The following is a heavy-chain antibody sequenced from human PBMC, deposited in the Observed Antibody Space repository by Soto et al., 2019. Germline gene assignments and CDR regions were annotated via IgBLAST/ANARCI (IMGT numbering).Heavy chain of an antibody. V-gene: IGHV4-59*01. CDR3: ARENGDYESFDD. D-gene: IGHD4-17*01. Sequence: PSETLSLTCTVSGGSISSYYWSWIRQPPGKGLEWIGYIYYSGSTNYNPSLKSRVTISVDTSKNQFSLKLSSVTAADTAVYYCARENGDYESFDDWGQGTLVTVSS. J-gene: IGHJ4*02. CDR2: IYYSGST. CDR1: GGSISSYY.